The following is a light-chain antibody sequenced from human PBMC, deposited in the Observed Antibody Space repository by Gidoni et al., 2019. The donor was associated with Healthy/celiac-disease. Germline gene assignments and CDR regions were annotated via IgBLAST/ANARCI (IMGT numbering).Light chain of an antibody. J-gene: IGLJ1*01. CDR3: NSRDSSGNCYV. Sequence: SSELTQDPAVSVALGQTVRITCQGDSLRSYYASWYQQKPGQAPVLVIYGKNNRPSGIPDRFSGSSSGNTASLPITGAQAEDEADYYCNSRDSSGNCYVFGTGTKVXVX. V-gene: IGLV3-19*01. CDR2: GKN. CDR1: SLRSYY.